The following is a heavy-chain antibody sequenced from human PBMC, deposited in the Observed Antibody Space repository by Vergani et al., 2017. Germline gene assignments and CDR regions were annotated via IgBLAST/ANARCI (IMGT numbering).Heavy chain of an antibody. CDR2: ISSSGSYI. CDR3: ARDVVDIVVAPAARAFDI. CDR1: GFTFSSYE. V-gene: IGHV3-48*03. J-gene: IGHJ3*02. Sequence: EVQLVESGGGLVQPGGSLRLSCAASGFTFSSYEMNWVRQAPGKGLEWVSYISSSGSYIYYADSLRGRFIISRDNAKNSLYLQMSSLRAEDTAVYYCARDVVDIVVAPAARAFDIWGQGTMVTVSS. D-gene: IGHD2-2*01.